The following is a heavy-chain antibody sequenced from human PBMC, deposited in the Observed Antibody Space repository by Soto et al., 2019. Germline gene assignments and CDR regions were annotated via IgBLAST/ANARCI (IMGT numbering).Heavy chain of an antibody. CDR1: GGTFSSYA. V-gene: IGHV1-69*12. J-gene: IGHJ6*02. Sequence: QVQLVQSGAEVKKPGSSVKVSCKASGGTFSSYAISWVRQAPGQWLEWMGGIIPIFGTANYAQKFQGRVTXXADESTSTADMALGSVRSEDTAVYYCARHPVGLSDYYGMDVCGQATTVSVSS. CDR2: IIPIFGTA. CDR3: ARHPVGLSDYYGMDV.